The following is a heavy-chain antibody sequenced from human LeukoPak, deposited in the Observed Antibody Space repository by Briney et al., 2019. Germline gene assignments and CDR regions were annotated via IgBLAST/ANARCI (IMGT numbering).Heavy chain of an antibody. CDR3: ARSGYCTSTSCLNGRGAFDI. CDR1: GFTFSSYA. J-gene: IGHJ3*02. CDR2: ISSSSSPI. Sequence: GGSLRLSCAASGFTFSSYAMSWVRQAPGKGLEWVSYISSSSSPIYYADSVKGRFTISRDNAKNSLYLQMNSLRAEDSAVYYCARSGYCTSTSCLNGRGAFDIWGQGTMVTVSS. V-gene: IGHV3-48*04. D-gene: IGHD2-2*01.